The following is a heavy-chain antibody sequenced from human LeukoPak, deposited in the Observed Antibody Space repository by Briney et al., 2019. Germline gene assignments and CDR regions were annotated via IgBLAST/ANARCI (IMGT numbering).Heavy chain of an antibody. D-gene: IGHD3-10*01. V-gene: IGHV3-30*02. CDR1: GFTFSSYG. CDR3: AKGDYYGSVYYYYGMDV. Sequence: GGSLRLSCAASGFTFSSYGMHWVRQAPGKGLEWEAFIRYDGSNKYYADSVKGRFTISRDNSKNTLYLQMNSLRAEDTAVYYCAKGDYYGSVYYYYGMDVWGQGTTVAVSS. J-gene: IGHJ6*02. CDR2: IRYDGSNK.